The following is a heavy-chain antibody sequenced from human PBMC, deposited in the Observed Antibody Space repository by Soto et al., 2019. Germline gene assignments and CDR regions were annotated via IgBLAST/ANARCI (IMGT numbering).Heavy chain of an antibody. Sequence: PSETLSLTCTVSGGSISSYYWSWIRQPPGKGLEWIGYIYYSGSTNYNPSLKSRVTISVDTSKNQFSLKLSSVTAADTAVYYCARGGSLQPGPGYYYYYMDVWGKGTTVTVSS. V-gene: IGHV4-59*01. D-gene: IGHD5-18*01. CDR2: IYYSGST. CDR1: GGSISSYY. CDR3: ARGGSLQPGPGYYYYYMDV. J-gene: IGHJ6*03.